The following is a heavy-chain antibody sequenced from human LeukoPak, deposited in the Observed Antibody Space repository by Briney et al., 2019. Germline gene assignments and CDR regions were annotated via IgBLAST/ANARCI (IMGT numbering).Heavy chain of an antibody. CDR1: GYTLTELS. D-gene: IGHD3-16*01. V-gene: IGHV1-24*01. J-gene: IGHJ6*02. CDR3: ATVGFGYYYGMDV. Sequence: REASVNVSCKVSGYTLTELSMHWVRQAPGKGLEWMGGFDPEDGETIYAQKFQGRVTMTEDTSTDTAYMELSSLRSEDTAVYYCATVGFGYYYGMDVWGQGTTVTVSS. CDR2: FDPEDGET.